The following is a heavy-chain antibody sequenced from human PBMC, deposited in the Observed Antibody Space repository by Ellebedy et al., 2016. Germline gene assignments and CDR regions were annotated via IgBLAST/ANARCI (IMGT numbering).Heavy chain of an antibody. D-gene: IGHD5-12*01. CDR2: ITTGSSVI. J-gene: IGHJ4*02. CDR3: ARHGRRGYDLAY. CDR1: GFTFNTYH. Sequence: GGSLRLSCAASGFTFNTYHMHWVRQAPGKGLEWVAYITTGSSVIYYADSVKGRFTIARDDAKTSLYLQMNSLRDEDTAVYYCARHGRRGYDLAYWGQGTLVTVSS. V-gene: IGHV3-48*02.